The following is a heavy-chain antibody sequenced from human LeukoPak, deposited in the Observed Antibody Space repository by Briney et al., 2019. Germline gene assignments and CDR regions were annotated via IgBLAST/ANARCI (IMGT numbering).Heavy chain of an antibody. J-gene: IGHJ4*02. CDR2: INHSGST. D-gene: IGHD6-19*01. CDR1: GGSFSGYY. V-gene: IGHV4-34*01. CDR3: ARAAGSGWSYYFDY. Sequence: SETLSLTCAVYGGSFSGYYRSWIRQPPGKGLEWIGEINHSGSTNYNPSLKSRVTISVDTSKNQFSLKLSSVTAADTAVYYCARAAGSGWSYYFDYWGQGTLVTVSS.